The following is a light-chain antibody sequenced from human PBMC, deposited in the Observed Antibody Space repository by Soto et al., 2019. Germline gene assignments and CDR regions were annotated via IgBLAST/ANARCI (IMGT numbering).Light chain of an antibody. CDR2: LEGSGSY. Sequence: QPVLTQSSSASASLGSSVKFTCTLSSGHSTYIIAWHQQQPGKAPRFLMKLEGSGSYNKGSGVPDRFSGSSSGADRYLTISNLQFEDEADYYCETWDNNSVVFGGGTKVTVL. V-gene: IGLV4-60*02. J-gene: IGLJ2*01. CDR1: SGHSTYI. CDR3: ETWDNNSVV.